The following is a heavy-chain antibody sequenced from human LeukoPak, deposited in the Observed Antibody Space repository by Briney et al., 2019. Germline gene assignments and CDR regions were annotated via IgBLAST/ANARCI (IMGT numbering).Heavy chain of an antibody. D-gene: IGHD1-26*01. Sequence: GGSLRLSCAASGFTFSTYSMNWVRQAPGKGLEWVSSISSSSSYIYYADSVKGRFTISRDNAEHFLYLQVNCQRAKHTAVYFCAREGILGSFDYWGQGTLVTVSS. CDR2: ISSSSSYI. V-gene: IGHV3-21*01. J-gene: IGHJ4*02. CDR1: GFTFSTYS. CDR3: AREGILGSFDY.